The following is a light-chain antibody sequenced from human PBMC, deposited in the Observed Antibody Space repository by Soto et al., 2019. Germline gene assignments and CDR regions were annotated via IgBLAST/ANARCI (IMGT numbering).Light chain of an antibody. J-gene: IGKJ1*01. V-gene: IGKV3-15*01. CDR3: QQYHNWPRT. Sequence: EIVMTQSPATLSVSPGERATLSCRASQSVTSNLAWYQQKPGQAPRPIIYVASTRATGIPARFSGSGSGTEFTLTISSLQSEDVAVYYCQQYHNWPRTFGQGTKVEIK. CDR1: QSVTSN. CDR2: VAS.